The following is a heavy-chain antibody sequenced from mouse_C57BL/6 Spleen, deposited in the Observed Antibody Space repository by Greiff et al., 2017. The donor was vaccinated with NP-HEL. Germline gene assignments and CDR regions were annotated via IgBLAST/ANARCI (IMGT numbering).Heavy chain of an antibody. Sequence: QVQLQQSGAELVRPGTSVKVSCKASGYAFTNYLIEWVKQRPGQGLEWIGVINPGSGGTNYNEKFKGKATLTADKASSTAYMQLSGLTSEDSAVYFCARRGYGISYWGQGTLVTVSA. D-gene: IGHD1-1*01. CDR3: ARRGYGISY. CDR1: GYAFTNYL. V-gene: IGHV1-54*01. CDR2: INPGSGGT. J-gene: IGHJ3*01.